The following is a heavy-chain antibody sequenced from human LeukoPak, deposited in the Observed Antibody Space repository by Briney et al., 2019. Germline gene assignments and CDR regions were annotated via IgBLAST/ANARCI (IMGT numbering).Heavy chain of an antibody. V-gene: IGHV4-38-2*01. CDR2: IYHSGST. J-gene: IGHJ3*02. Sequence: SETLSLTCAVSGYSISSGYYWGWIRQPPGKGLEWIGSIYHSGSTYYNPSLKSRVTISVDTSKNQFSLKLSSVTAADTAVYYCARLVPSPRWLPQGAGAFDIWGQGTMVTVSS. CDR3: ARLVPSPRWLPQGAGAFDI. D-gene: IGHD3-22*01. CDR1: GYSISSGYY.